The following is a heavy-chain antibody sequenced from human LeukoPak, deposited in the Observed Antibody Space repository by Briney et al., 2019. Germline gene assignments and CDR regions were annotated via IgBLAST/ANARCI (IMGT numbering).Heavy chain of an antibody. J-gene: IGHJ5*02. V-gene: IGHV5-51*01. CDR3: ARHVTTYSSSWYRKDWFDP. CDR1: GYNFTNYW. D-gene: IGHD6-13*01. CDR2: IYPGDSDT. Sequence: GESLKISCKGSGYNFTNYWIGWVRQMPGKGLEWMGIIYPGDSDTRCSPSFQGQVTISADKSISTAYLQWSSLKASDTAMYYCARHVTTYSSSWYRKDWFDPWGQGTLVTVSS.